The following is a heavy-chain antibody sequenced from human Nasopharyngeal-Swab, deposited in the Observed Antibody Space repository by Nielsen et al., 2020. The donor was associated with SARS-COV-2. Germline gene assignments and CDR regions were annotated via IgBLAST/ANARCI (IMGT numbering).Heavy chain of an antibody. CDR3: AREKAVAGIGGYHYYGMDV. V-gene: IGHV3-53*05. CDR1: GFTVRSNY. J-gene: IGHJ6*02. Sequence: GESLKISCAASGFTVRSNYMSWVRQAPGKGLEWVSVIYSGGRTYYIDSVKGRFTVSRDNSRNTLYLQMNSLRPEDTAVYYCAREKAVAGIGGYHYYGMDVWGQGTTVTVSS. CDR2: IYSGGRT. D-gene: IGHD6-19*01.